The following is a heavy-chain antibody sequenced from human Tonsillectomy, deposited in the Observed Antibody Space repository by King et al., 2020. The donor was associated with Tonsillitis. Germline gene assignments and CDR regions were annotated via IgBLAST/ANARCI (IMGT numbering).Heavy chain of an antibody. Sequence: VQLVESGGGVVQPGRSLRLSCAASGFTFSTYAMHWVRQAPGKGLEWVAVISYDGTNKYYADSVKGRFTISRDNSKRTLYLHMNSLRAEDTAVYYCARDNYYFYYMDVWGKGTTVTVSS. V-gene: IGHV3-30*01. CDR2: ISYDGTNK. CDR3: ARDNYYFYYMDV. J-gene: IGHJ6*03. CDR1: GFTFSTYA.